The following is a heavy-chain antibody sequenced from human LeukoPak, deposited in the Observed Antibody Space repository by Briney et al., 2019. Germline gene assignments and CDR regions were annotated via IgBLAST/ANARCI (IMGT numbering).Heavy chain of an antibody. D-gene: IGHD3-22*01. J-gene: IGHJ4*02. V-gene: IGHV5-51*01. Sequence: GESLKISCKGSGYSFTSYWISWVRQMPGKGLEWMGIIYPGDSDTRYSPSFQGQVTISADKSISTAYLQWSSLKASDTAMYYCARHADYVVVVTPPDYWGQGTLVTVSS. CDR1: GYSFTSYW. CDR2: IYPGDSDT. CDR3: ARHADYVVVVTPPDY.